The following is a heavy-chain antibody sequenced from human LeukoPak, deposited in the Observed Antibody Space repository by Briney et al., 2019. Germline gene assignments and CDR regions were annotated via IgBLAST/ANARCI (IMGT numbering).Heavy chain of an antibody. CDR3: AGRIAVAGQYFDY. CDR1: GGSISSSNW. CDR2: IYHSGST. Sequence: SETLSLTCAVSGGSISSSNWWSWVRQPPGKGLEWIGEIYHSGSTNYNPSLKSRVTISVDKSKNQFSLKLSSVTAADTAVYYCAGRIAVAGQYFDYRGQGTLVTVSS. D-gene: IGHD6-19*01. J-gene: IGHJ4*02. V-gene: IGHV4-4*02.